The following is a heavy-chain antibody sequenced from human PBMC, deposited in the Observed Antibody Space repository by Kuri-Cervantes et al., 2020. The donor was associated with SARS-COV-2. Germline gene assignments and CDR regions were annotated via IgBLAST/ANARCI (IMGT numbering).Heavy chain of an antibody. CDR2: MNPNSGNT. D-gene: IGHD6-25*01. CDR1: GGDSNKYA. V-gene: IGHV1-8*01. Sequence: ASVKVSCKASGGDSNKYAITWVRQAPGQGLEWMGWMNPNSGNTGYAQKFQGRVTMTRNTSISTAYMELSSLRSEDTAVYYCARGRSYHPDSSGVYYYYYYGMDVWGQGTTVTVSS. J-gene: IGHJ6*02. CDR3: ARGRSYHPDSSGVYYYYYYGMDV.